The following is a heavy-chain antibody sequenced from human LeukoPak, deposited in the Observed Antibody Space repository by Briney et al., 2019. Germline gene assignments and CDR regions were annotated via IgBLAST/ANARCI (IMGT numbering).Heavy chain of an antibody. J-gene: IGHJ4*02. CDR3: AREMLGMSHYFEY. V-gene: IGHV3-64*01. D-gene: IGHD7-27*01. CDR1: GFTFSSYA. Sequence: PGGSLRLSCAASGFTFSSYAMNWVRQAPGKGLEFVSAINPNGDTTFYANSVRDRFTISRDNSKNTLYLQMGSLRPEDMAVYYCAREMLGMSHYFEYWGQGTLVTVSS. CDR2: INPNGDTT.